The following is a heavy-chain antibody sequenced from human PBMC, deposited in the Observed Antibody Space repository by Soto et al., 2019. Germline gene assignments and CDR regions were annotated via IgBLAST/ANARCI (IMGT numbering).Heavy chain of an antibody. CDR1: GFTFSNFG. D-gene: IGHD3-3*01. CDR3: AKGASQNFGVLLIG. J-gene: IGHJ4*02. V-gene: IGHV3-30*18. Sequence: QVQLVESGGGVVQPGRSLRLSCAASGFTFSNFGIHWVRQAPGKGPEWLAAISYDGSTEVYVDSVKGRFTISRDNPKNALYLQMNSLRLEDTGGYYCAKGASQNFGVLLIGWGPGTLVTVSS. CDR2: ISYDGSTE.